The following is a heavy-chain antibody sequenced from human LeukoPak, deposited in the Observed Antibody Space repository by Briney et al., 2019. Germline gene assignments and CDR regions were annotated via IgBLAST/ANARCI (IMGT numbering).Heavy chain of an antibody. CDR3: ARGAGSGSYFPDAFDI. CDR1: GDSVSSNSAA. CDR2: TYYRSKWYN. V-gene: IGHV6-1*01. Sequence: SQTLSLTCAISGDSVSSNSAAWNWIRQSPSRGLEWLGRTYYRSKWYNDYAVSVKSRITINPDTSKNQFSLQLNSVTPEDTAVYYCARGAGSGSYFPDAFDIWGQGTMVTVSS. D-gene: IGHD3-10*01. J-gene: IGHJ3*02.